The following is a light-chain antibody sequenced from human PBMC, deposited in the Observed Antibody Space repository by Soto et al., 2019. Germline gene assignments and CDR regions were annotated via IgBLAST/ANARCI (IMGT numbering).Light chain of an antibody. CDR2: GAS. V-gene: IGKV3-20*01. Sequence: EIVMTQSPATLSVSPGERATLSCRASQSVGGGLSWFQQKPGQPPRLLIYGASTRATGIPARFSGSGSGTDFTLTISRLEPEDFAVYYCQQYGSSPKGMTLGQGTKVDIK. CDR3: QQYGSSPKGMT. J-gene: IGKJ1*01. CDR1: QSVGGG.